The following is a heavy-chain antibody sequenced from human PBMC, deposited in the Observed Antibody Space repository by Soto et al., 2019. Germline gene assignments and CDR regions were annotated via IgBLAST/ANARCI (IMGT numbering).Heavy chain of an antibody. D-gene: IGHD2-15*01. J-gene: IGHJ6*02. CDR2: IWYDGRNK. Sequence: QVQLVESGGGVVQPGRSLRLSCAASGFTFSSYGMHWVRQAPGKGLEWVAVIWYDGRNKYYADSVKGRFTTSRDNSKNTLYLQMNSLRAEDTAGYYCARAYCSGGSCPPYDYGMDVWGQGTTVTFSS. V-gene: IGHV3-33*01. CDR3: ARAYCSGGSCPPYDYGMDV. CDR1: GFTFSSYG.